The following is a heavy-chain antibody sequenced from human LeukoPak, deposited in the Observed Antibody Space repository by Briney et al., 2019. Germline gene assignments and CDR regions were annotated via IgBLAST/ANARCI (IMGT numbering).Heavy chain of an antibody. CDR3: ARGRAYNSFDY. Sequence: GGSLRLSCAASGFSFSDSWMNWVRQAPGKGLEWVASMNPDGSQRYYADSERGRFTISRDNPKSSLYLQMNSLRAEDTATYFCARGRAYNSFDYWGQGTLVIVSS. D-gene: IGHD5-24*01. CDR2: MNPDGSQR. CDR1: GFSFSDSW. V-gene: IGHV3-7*01. J-gene: IGHJ4*02.